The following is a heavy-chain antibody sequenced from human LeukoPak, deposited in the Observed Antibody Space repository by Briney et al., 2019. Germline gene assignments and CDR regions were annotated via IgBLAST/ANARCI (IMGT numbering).Heavy chain of an antibody. J-gene: IGHJ4*02. V-gene: IGHV4-34*01. CDR1: GGSFSGYY. Sequence: SETLSLTCAVYGGSFSGYYWSWICQPPGKGLEWIGEINHSGSTNYNPSLKSRVTISVDTSKNQSSLKLSSVTAADTAGYYCARGNTYSSSSDFDYWGQGTLVTVSS. CDR2: INHSGST. CDR3: ARGNTYSSSSDFDY. D-gene: IGHD6-6*01.